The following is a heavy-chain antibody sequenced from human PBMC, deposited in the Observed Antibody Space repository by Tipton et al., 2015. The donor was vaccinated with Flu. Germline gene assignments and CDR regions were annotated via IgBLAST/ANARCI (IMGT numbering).Heavy chain of an antibody. CDR1: GYSISSGYY. J-gene: IGHJ5*02. V-gene: IGHV4-38-2*01. CDR3: ASTIVLGSIRWFDP. CDR2: IYHSGST. Sequence: TLSLTCAVSGYSISSGYYWGWIRQPPGKGLEWIGSIYHSGSTYYNPSLKSRVTISVDTSKNQFSLKLSSVTAADTAVYYCASTIVLGSIRWFDPWGQGTLVTVSS. D-gene: IGHD2/OR15-2a*01.